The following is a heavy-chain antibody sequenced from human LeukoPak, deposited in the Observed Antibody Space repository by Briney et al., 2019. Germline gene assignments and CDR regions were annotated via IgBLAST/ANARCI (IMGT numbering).Heavy chain of an antibody. J-gene: IGHJ4*02. CDR1: GGSISSASYY. CDR3: ARDPEVDTGTGPRFDY. D-gene: IGHD5-18*01. Sequence: PSQTLSLTCTVSGGSISSASYYWSWIRQPAGKGLEWIGRIYISGSTNYNPSLKSRVTISVDTSKNQFSLKLSSVTAADTAVYYCARDPEVDTGTGPRFDYWGQGTLVTVSS. V-gene: IGHV4-61*02. CDR2: IYISGST.